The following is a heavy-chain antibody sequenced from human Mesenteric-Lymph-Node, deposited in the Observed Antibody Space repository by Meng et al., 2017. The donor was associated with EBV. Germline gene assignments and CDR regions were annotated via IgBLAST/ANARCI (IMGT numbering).Heavy chain of an antibody. J-gene: IGHJ4*02. V-gene: IGHV3-74*01. CDR1: GFTFSSYY. CDR3: LCLGGGQGR. D-gene: IGHD2-15*01. Sequence: VQLVESGGGLVQPGGSLGLSCVASGFTFSSYYMHWVRQAPGMGLVWVSRISSDGSATNYADSVKGRFTISRDNAKNTLYLQMNSLRAEDTAVYYCLCLGGGQGRWGQGTLVTVSS. CDR2: ISSDGSAT.